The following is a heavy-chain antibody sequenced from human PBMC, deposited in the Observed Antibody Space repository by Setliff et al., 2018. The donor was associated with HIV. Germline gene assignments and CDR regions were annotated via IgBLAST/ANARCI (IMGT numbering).Heavy chain of an antibody. CDR1: GYMILGYK. Sequence: ASVKVSCKAIGYMILGYKMSWVRQAPGQGLEWIGRISPDNGSAEYAPNVQGRARMTLDTSISTAYLEIPRLTSDDAAVYYCARPRVFDSFDVWGQGTMVTVSS. V-gene: IGHV1-2*06. CDR2: ISPDNGSA. J-gene: IGHJ3*01. CDR3: ARPRVFDSFDV.